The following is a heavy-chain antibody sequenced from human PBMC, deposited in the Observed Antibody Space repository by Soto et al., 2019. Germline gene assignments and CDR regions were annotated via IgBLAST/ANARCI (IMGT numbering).Heavy chain of an antibody. J-gene: IGHJ3*02. CDR2: ISGGGGRT. CDR3: AKDGGIVGAMDAFDI. D-gene: IGHD1-26*01. CDR1: GFTFSNYA. Sequence: EVQLLESGGGLVQPGGSLRLSCAASGFTFSNYAMSWVRQAPGKGLEWVSAISGGGGRTYYADSVEGRFTFSRDNSKNTLYLQMNSLRAEDTAVYYCAKDGGIVGAMDAFDIWGQGTMVTVSS. V-gene: IGHV3-23*01.